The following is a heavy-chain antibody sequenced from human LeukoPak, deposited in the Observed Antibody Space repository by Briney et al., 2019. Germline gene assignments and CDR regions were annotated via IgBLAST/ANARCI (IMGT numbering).Heavy chain of an antibody. CDR1: GFTFSSYG. D-gene: IGHD2-21*02. V-gene: IGHV3-30*18. Sequence: GGSLRLSCAASGFTFSSYGMHWVRQAPGKGLEWVTVISYDGSKKYYADSVKGRFTISRDNSKNSLYLQMNSLRAEDTAVYYCAKDLVLYCGGDCYSWYSYVMDVWGQGTTVTVSS. CDR3: AKDLVLYCGGDCYSWYSYVMDV. J-gene: IGHJ6*02. CDR2: ISYDGSKK.